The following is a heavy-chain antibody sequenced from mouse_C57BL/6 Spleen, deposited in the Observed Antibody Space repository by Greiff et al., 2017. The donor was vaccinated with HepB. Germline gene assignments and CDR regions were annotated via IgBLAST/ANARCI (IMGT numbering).Heavy chain of an antibody. CDR1: GFTFSSYG. J-gene: IGHJ4*01. CDR2: ISSGGSYT. V-gene: IGHV5-6*01. D-gene: IGHD1-1*02. Sequence: EVKLQESGGDLVKPGGSLKLSCVASGFTFSSYGMSWVRQTPDKRLEWVATISSGGSYTYYPDSVKGRFTISRDNAKNTLYLQMSSLKSEDTAMYYCARHENYPYAMDYWGQGTSVTVSS. CDR3: ARHENYPYAMDY.